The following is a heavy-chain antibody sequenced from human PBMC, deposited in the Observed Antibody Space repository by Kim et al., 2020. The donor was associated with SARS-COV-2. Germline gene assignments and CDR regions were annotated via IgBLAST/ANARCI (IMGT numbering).Heavy chain of an antibody. CDR1: GFTFSSYS. V-gene: IGHV3-21*01. CDR3: ASSSGWSRDY. Sequence: GGSLRLSCAASGFTFSSYSMNWVRQAPGKGLEWVSCISSSSYIYYADSVKGRFTISRDNAKNSLYLEMNSLRAEDTAVYYCASSSGWSRDYWGQGTLVTV. CDR2: ISSSSYI. D-gene: IGHD6-19*01. J-gene: IGHJ4*02.